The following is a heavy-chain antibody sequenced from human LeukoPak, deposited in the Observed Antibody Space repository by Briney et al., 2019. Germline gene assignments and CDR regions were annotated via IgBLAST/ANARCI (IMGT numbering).Heavy chain of an antibody. D-gene: IGHD4-11*01. V-gene: IGHV3-30-3*01. CDR3: AKDSSTSNPYYGLDV. J-gene: IGHJ6*02. CDR2: ISHDGGNE. Sequence: GGSLRLSCAASGFTFSRYGMHWVRQAPGKGLEWVAVISHDGGNEYYADSVKGRFTISRDNSKNTLCLQMDSLRAEDTAVYYCAKDSSTSNPYYGLDVWGQGTTVTVSS. CDR1: GFTFSRYG.